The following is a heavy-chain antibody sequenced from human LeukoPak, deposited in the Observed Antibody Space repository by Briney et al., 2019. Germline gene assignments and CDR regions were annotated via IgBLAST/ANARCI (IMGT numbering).Heavy chain of an antibody. CDR2: IISQTDGGTI. V-gene: IGHV3-15*01. CDR1: GFTFSNAW. CDR3: TTGHLSQASFDF. J-gene: IGHJ4*02. Sequence: GGSLRLSCAASGFTFSNAWMSWVRQTPGKGLEWVGRIISQTDGGTIDYAAPVKGRFTVSRDDSKNTLYLQMNSLQSEDTAVYYCTTGHLSQASFDFWGQGTLVTVSS.